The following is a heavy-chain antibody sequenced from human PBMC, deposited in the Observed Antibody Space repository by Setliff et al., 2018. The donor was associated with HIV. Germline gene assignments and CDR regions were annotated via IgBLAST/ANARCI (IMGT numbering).Heavy chain of an antibody. CDR1: GFTFSSYT. CDR2: ISYSTGYI. CDR3: ARGVAAAGTDY. Sequence: PGGSLRLSCAAPGFTFSSYTMNWVRQAPGKGLEWVSSISYSTGYIYYADSVKGRFTISRDNAKSSLYLQMNSLRAEDTAVYYCARGVAAAGTDYWGQGTLVTVSS. V-gene: IGHV3-21*01. D-gene: IGHD6-13*01. J-gene: IGHJ4*02.